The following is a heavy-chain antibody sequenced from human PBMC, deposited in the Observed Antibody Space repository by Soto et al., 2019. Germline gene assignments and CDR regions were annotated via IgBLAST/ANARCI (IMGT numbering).Heavy chain of an antibody. CDR3: ARGLPDNWNYLSWFDT. J-gene: IGHJ5*02. V-gene: IGHV1-69*06. D-gene: IGHD1-7*01. CDR2: IIPIFGTA. CDR1: GGTFSSYA. Sequence: GASVKVSCKASGGTFSSYAISWVRQAPGQGLEWMGGIIPIFGTANYAQKFQGRVTITADKSTSTAYMELSSLRSEDTAVYYCARGLPDNWNYLSWFDTWGQGTLVTVS.